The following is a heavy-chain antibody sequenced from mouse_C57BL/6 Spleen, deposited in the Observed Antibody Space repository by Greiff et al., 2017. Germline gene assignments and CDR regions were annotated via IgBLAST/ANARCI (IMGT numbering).Heavy chain of an antibody. V-gene: IGHV1-54*01. CDR1: GYAFTNYL. Sequence: QVQLKQSGAELVRPGTSVKVSCKASGYAFTNYLIEWVKQRPGQGLEWIGVINPGSGGTNYNEKFKGKATLTADKSSSTAYMQLSSLTSEDSAVYFCARSGVRTIYRYFDGWGTGTTVTVSS. D-gene: IGHD2-14*01. CDR3: ARSGVRTIYRYFDG. J-gene: IGHJ1*03. CDR2: INPGSGGT.